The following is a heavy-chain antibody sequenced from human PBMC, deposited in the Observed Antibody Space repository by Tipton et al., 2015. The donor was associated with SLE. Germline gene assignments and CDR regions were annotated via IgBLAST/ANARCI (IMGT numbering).Heavy chain of an antibody. CDR3: ARVRYYYDSKGMDV. V-gene: IGHV4-39*07. J-gene: IGHJ6*02. CDR1: GGSISSSSYY. CDR2: INHSGST. Sequence: TLSLTCTVSGGSISSSSYYWGWICQPPGKGLEWIGEINHSGSTNYNPSLKSRVTISVDTSKNQFSLKLSSVTAADTAVYYCARVRYYYDSKGMDVWGQGTTVTVSS. D-gene: IGHD3-22*01.